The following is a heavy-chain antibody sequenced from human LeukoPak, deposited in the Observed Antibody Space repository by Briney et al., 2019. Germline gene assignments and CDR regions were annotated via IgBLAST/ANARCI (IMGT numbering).Heavy chain of an antibody. J-gene: IGHJ4*02. CDR1: GYTFTSYA. CDR2: INAGNGNT. V-gene: IGHV1-3*01. CDR3: ARESSWLKWLGY. Sequence: ASVKVSCKASGYTFTSYAMHWVRQAPGQRLEWMGWINAGNGNTEYSQKFQGRVTITRDTSASTAYMELSSLRSEDTAVYYCARESSWLKWLGYWGQGTLVTVSS. D-gene: IGHD6-13*01.